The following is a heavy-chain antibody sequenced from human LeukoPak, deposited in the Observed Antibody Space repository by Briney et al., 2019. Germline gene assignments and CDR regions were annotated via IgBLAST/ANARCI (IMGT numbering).Heavy chain of an antibody. J-gene: IGHJ4*02. CDR1: GYTFSSYG. V-gene: IGHV1-18*04. CDR3: ARGRNFDY. CDR2: ISAYSGDT. Sequence: ASVKVSCKASGYTFSSYGISWVRQAPGQGLEGMGCISAYSGDTNYAQKFQGRVIMPTATSTSPASMELRSMRSDDTAVYYCARGRNFDYWGQGTLVTVSS.